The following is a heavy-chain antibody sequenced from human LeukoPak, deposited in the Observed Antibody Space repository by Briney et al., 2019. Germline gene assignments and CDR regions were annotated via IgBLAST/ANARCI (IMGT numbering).Heavy chain of an antibody. J-gene: IGHJ6*04. CDR1: GGSFSGYY. V-gene: IGHV4-34*01. CDR3: ARYCSGGSCYSGYGMDV. CDR2: INHSGST. Sequence: SETLSLTCAVYGGSFSGYYWSWIRQPPGKGLEWIGEINHSGSTNYNPSLKSRVTISVDTSKNQFFLKLSSVTAADTAVYYCARYCSGGSCYSGYGMDVWGKGTTVTVSS. D-gene: IGHD2-15*01.